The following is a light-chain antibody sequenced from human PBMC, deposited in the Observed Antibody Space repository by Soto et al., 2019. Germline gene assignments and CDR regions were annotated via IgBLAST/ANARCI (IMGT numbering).Light chain of an antibody. V-gene: IGLV1-44*01. CDR1: NSNIGSHT. CDR2: SND. J-gene: IGLJ2*01. CDR3: AAWDDSLNGVV. Sequence: QSVLTQPPSASGTPGQRVTISFSGSNSNIGSHTVHWFRQVPGTAPKLLIYSNDQRPSGVHDRFSGSKSCTSVSLAISGLQSEDEADYYCAAWDDSLNGVVFGGGTKLTVL.